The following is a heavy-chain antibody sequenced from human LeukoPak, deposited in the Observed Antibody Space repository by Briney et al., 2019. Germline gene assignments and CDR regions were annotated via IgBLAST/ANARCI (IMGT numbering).Heavy chain of an antibody. Sequence: SETLSLTCTASGGSISSYYWSWIRQPPGKGLEWIGYIYYSGSTNYNPSLKSRVTISVDTSKNQFSLKLSSVTAADTAVYYCARGGDNSGYYYPVFDYWGQGTLVTVSS. CDR2: IYYSGST. V-gene: IGHV4-59*01. CDR1: GGSISSYY. J-gene: IGHJ4*02. D-gene: IGHD3-22*01. CDR3: ARGGDNSGYYYPVFDY.